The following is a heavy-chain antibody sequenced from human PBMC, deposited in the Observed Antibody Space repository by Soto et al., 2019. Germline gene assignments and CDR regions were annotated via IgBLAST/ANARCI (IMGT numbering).Heavy chain of an antibody. J-gene: IGHJ4*02. Sequence: QVQLVQSGAEVKKPGASVKVSCKASGDTFTDYYIHWVRQAPGQGLEWMGTVNPSGGHTTYGQHFLVRMTMTRDTSTSTLYMELASLTSEDTAIYFCARGGHVVVVTAALDYWGQGTLVTVSS. CDR3: ARGGHVVVVTAALDY. CDR1: GDTFTDYY. V-gene: IGHV1-46*01. D-gene: IGHD2-21*02. CDR2: VNPSGGHT.